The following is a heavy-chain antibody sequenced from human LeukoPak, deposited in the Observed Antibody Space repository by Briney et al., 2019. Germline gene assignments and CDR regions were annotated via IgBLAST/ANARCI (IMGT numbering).Heavy chain of an antibody. D-gene: IGHD3-22*01. CDR1: GYRFTSSW. CDR3: ARRNYYDSSGYSDY. CDR2: IYPGDSDT. J-gene: IGHJ4*02. V-gene: IGHV5-51*01. Sequence: GESLKISCKGSGYRFTSSWIGWVRQMPGKGLEWMGIIYPGDSDTKYSPSFQGQVTISADKSITTAYLQWSSLKASDTAMYYCARRNYYDSSGYSDYWGQGTLATVSS.